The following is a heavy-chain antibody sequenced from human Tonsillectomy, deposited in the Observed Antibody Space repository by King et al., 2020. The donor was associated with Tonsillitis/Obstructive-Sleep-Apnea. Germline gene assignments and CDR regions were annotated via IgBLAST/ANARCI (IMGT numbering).Heavy chain of an antibody. Sequence: IHWVRQAPGKGLEWVAVIQYDGSNYNYADSVKGRFSISRDNSRNTLYLQMHSLRAEDTAVYYCVRGPGSVVVISQFDYWGQGTLVTVSS. V-gene: IGHV3-33*05. D-gene: IGHD2-21*01. J-gene: IGHJ4*02. CDR2: IQYDGSNY. CDR3: VRGPGSVVVISQFDY.